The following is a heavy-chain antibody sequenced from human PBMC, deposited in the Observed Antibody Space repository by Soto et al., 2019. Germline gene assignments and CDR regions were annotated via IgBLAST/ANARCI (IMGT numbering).Heavy chain of an antibody. CDR2: IKQDGSER. CDR1: GFTFNRYW. CDR3: TRTISALPGDEY. D-gene: IGHD6-6*01. J-gene: IGHJ4*02. V-gene: IGHV3-7*01. Sequence: EVQLVESGGGLVQPGGSLRLYCAASGFTFNRYWMGWVRKAPGKGPEWLANIKQDGSERYYVDSVKGRFTISRDNVENTLFLQMNSLRAEDTAVYYCTRTISALPGDEYWGQGTLVTVSS.